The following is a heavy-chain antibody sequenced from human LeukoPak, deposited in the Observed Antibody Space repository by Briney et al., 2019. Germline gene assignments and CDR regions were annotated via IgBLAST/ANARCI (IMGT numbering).Heavy chain of an antibody. J-gene: IGHJ6*02. V-gene: IGHV3-9*01. CDR2: ISWNSGSI. CDR3: ARNNGMDV. CDR1: GFTFDDYA. Sequence: PGRSLRLSCAASGFTFDDYAMHWVRQAPGKGLEWVSGISWNSGSIGYADSVKGRFTISKDNAKNSLYLQMNSLRAEDTALYYCARNNGMDVWGQGTTVIVSS.